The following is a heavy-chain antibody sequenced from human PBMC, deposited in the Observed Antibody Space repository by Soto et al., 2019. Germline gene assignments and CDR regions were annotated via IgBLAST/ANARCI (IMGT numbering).Heavy chain of an antibody. CDR3: AKDLEAGVAAA. Sequence: GGPLRLSCAASGFTFSSYAMSWVRQAPGKGLEWVSAISGSGGSTYYADSVKGRFTISRDNSKNTLYLQMNSLRAEDTAVYYCAKDLEAGVAAAWGQGTLVTVSS. CDR1: GFTFSSYA. D-gene: IGHD6-13*01. V-gene: IGHV3-23*01. CDR2: ISGSGGST. J-gene: IGHJ4*02.